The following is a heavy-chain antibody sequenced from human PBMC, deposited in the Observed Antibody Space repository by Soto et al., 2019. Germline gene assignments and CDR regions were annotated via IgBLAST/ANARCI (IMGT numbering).Heavy chain of an antibody. Sequence: GGSLRLSCAASGFMFDDYAMHWVRQAPGKGLEWVSGINWDSGTLGYADSVKGRFTISRDNARNSLYLQMNSLRIEDTALYYCAKDKKYCGGGFCYYYGMDVWGQGTTVTVSS. V-gene: IGHV3-9*01. CDR1: GFMFDDYA. CDR3: AKDKKYCGGGFCYYYGMDV. CDR2: INWDSGTL. D-gene: IGHD2-21*01. J-gene: IGHJ6*02.